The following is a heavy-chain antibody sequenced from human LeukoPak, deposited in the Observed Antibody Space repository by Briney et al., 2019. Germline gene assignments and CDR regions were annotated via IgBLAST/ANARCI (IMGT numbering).Heavy chain of an antibody. V-gene: IGHV3-7*01. J-gene: IGHJ4*02. CDR3: ARDDTVTTRVGFID. D-gene: IGHD4-17*01. CDR2: IKHDGSEK. Sequence: PGGSLRLSCAASGFTFSSYWMSWVRQAPGKGLEWVANIKHDGSEKYYVDSVKGRFTISRDNTKNSLYLQMNSLRAEDTAVYYCARDDTVTTRVGFIDWGQGTLVTVSS. CDR1: GFTFSSYW.